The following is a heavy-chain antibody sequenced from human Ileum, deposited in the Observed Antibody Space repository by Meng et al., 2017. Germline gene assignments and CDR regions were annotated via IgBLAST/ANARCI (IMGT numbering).Heavy chain of an antibody. J-gene: IGHJ4*02. D-gene: IGHD3-10*01. CDR1: DGSVSSNRHY. V-gene: IGHV4-61*01. Sequence: QVPLPEPGPGLVRPSETLSLPCNGSDGSVSSNRHYWTWMRQAPGKGLEWIGYISNSGTPNYNPSLKSRVTMSVDTSKNQFSLKLSSVTAADTAVYYCAREGLGGGVIKVDSWGQGTLVTVSS. CDR3: AREGLGGGVIKVDS. CDR2: ISNSGTP.